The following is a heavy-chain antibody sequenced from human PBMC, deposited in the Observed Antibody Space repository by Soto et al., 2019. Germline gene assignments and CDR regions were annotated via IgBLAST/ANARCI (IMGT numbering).Heavy chain of an antibody. V-gene: IGHV3-23*01. D-gene: IGHD4-17*01. CDR2: ISGSGGST. CDR3: AKDSNTLVYGGEFDY. Sequence: GVFLRLSSAASGFTFSSYAMSWVRQAPGKGLEWVSAISGSGGSTYYADSVKGRFTISRDNSKNTLYLQMNSLRAEDTAVYYCAKDSNTLVYGGEFDYWGQGTLVTVSS. CDR1: GFTFSSYA. J-gene: IGHJ4*02.